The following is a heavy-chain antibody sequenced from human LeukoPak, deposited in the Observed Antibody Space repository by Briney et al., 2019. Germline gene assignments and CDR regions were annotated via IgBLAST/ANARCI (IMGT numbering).Heavy chain of an antibody. V-gene: IGHV4-30-2*01. J-gene: IGHJ4*02. CDR3: ARVVWGYSYGYYFDY. CDR2: IYHSGRT. D-gene: IGHD5-18*01. Sequence: PSQTLSLTCAVSGGSISSGGYSWSWVRQPPGKGLEWIGYIYHSGRTYYNPSLKSRVTISVDTSKDQFSLKLRSVTAADTAVYYCARVVWGYSYGYYFDYWGQGTLVTVSS. CDR1: GGSISSGGYS.